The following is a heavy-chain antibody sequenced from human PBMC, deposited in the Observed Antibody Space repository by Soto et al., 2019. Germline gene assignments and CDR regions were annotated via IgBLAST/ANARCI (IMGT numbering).Heavy chain of an antibody. CDR2: TYYRSKRYN. V-gene: IGHV6-1*01. CDR1: GDSVSSNSAA. J-gene: IGHJ4*02. CDR3: ARGYSSSPDESYYFDY. Sequence: PSQTLSLTCAISGDSVSSNSAAWNWIRQSPSRGLEWLGRTYYRSKRYNDYAVSVKSRITINPDTSKNQFSLQLNSVTPEDTAVYYCARGYSSSPDESYYFDYWGQGTLVTVSS. D-gene: IGHD6-6*01.